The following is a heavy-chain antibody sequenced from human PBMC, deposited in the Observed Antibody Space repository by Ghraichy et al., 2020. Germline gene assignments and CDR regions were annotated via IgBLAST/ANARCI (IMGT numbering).Heavy chain of an antibody. Sequence: TLSLTCAVYGGSFSGYYWSWIRQPPGKGLEWIGEINHSGSTNYNPSLKSRVTISVDTSKNQFSLKLSSVTAADTAVYYCARGRGGSSGWYVRWFDPWGQGTLVTVSS. CDR2: INHSGST. V-gene: IGHV4-34*01. CDR3: ARGRGGSSGWYVRWFDP. CDR1: GGSFSGYY. J-gene: IGHJ5*02. D-gene: IGHD6-19*01.